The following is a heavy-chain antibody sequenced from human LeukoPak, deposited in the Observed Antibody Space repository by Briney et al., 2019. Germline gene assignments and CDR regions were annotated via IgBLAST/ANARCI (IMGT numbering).Heavy chain of an antibody. CDR2: FDPEDGET. J-gene: IGHJ4*02. V-gene: IGHV1-24*01. Sequence: ASVKVSCKVSGYTLTELSMHWVRQAPGKGLEWMGGFDPEDGETIYAQKFQGRVTMTEDTSTDTAYMELSSLRSEDTAVYYCATPLVVPAATTADYWGQGTLVTVSS. D-gene: IGHD2-2*01. CDR1: GYTLTELS. CDR3: ATPLVVPAATTADY.